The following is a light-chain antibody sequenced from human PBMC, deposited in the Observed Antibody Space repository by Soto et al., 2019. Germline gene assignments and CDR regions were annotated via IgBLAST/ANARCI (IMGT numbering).Light chain of an antibody. CDR2: DAS. V-gene: IGKV3-11*01. CDR1: QSVSSY. CDR3: QRRSNWTPPYT. J-gene: IGKJ2*01. Sequence: EIVLTQSPATLSLSPGERATLSCRASQSVSSYLAWYQQKPGQAPRLLIYDASNRATGIPARFSGSGSGTDFTLTISSREPEDFAVYYCQRRSNWTPPYTFGQGTKLEIK.